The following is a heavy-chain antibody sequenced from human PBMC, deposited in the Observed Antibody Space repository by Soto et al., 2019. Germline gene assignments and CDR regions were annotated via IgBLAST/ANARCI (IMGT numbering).Heavy chain of an antibody. CDR3: ASAGYGMDV. J-gene: IGHJ6*02. V-gene: IGHV5-10-1*01. CDR1: GYSFTRYW. CDR2: IDPSDSYT. Sequence: GESLKISCKGSGYSFTRYWISWVRQMPGKGLEWMGRIDPSDSYTNYSPSFQGRVTISADKSISTAYLQWSSLKASDTAMYYCASAGYGMDVWGQGTTVTVSS.